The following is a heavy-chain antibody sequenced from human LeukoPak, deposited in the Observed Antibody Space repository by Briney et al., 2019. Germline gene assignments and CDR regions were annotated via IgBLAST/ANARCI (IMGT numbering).Heavy chain of an antibody. CDR3: AKAYDILTGWTPFGY. CDR2: IHTDVSSK. V-gene: IGHV3-30*02. Sequence: GGSLRLSCAASGFSFSSYGMHWVRRAPGKGLEWVAYIHTDVSSKYYADSVKGRFTISRDNSKNTLYLQMNSLRAEDTAVYYCAKAYDILTGWTPFGYWGQGTLVTVSS. D-gene: IGHD3-9*01. J-gene: IGHJ4*02. CDR1: GFSFSSYG.